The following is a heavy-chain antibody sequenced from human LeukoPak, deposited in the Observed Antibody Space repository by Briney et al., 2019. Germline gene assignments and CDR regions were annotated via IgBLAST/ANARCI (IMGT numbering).Heavy chain of an antibody. Sequence: SETLSLTSTVSVGSISSYYWSCIRQPPGKGLGCIVYVYYSVGTNYNPSLKSRVTISVDTSKNQFSLKLSPVTAAHAAVYYCASQGGGFWYFDLWGRGTLVTVSS. CDR3: ASQGGGFWYFDL. CDR1: VGSISSYY. V-gene: IGHV4-59*08. D-gene: IGHD6-25*01. J-gene: IGHJ2*01. CDR2: VYYSVGT.